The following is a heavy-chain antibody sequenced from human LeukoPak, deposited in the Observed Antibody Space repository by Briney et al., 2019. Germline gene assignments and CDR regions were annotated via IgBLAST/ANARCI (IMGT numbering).Heavy chain of an antibody. V-gene: IGHV3-21*01. Sequence: PGGSLRLSCAASGFTFSSYSMNWVRQAPGKGLEWVSSISSSSSYIYYADSVKGRFTISRDNAKNSLYLQMNSLRAEDTAVYYCAVIVVVPAAVNDAFDIWGQGTTVTVSS. CDR1: GFTFSSYS. CDR2: ISSSSSYI. J-gene: IGHJ3*02. D-gene: IGHD2-2*01. CDR3: AVIVVVPAAVNDAFDI.